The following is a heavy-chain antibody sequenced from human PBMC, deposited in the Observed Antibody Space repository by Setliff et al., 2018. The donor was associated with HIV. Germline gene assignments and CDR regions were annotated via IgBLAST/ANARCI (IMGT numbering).Heavy chain of an antibody. D-gene: IGHD1-1*01. Sequence: GGSLRLSCAASGFSLSPFVMSWVRQAPGKGLEWVANIHQTGSETYYVDSVKGRFTISRDNAKNSLYLQMNSLRAEDTAVYYCAKWNVAFDIWGHGTMVTVSS. CDR3: AKWNVAFDI. J-gene: IGHJ3*02. CDR2: IHQTGSET. CDR1: GFSLSPFV. V-gene: IGHV3-7*01.